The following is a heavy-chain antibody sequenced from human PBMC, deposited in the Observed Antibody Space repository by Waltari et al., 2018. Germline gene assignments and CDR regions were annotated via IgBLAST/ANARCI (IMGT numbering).Heavy chain of an antibody. CDR2: IYYSGSN. Sequence: QVQLQESGPGLVKPSETLSLTCTVSGGSISSYYWSWIRQPPGKGLEWIGYIYYSGSNNYNPSLKSRVTISVDTSKNQFSLKLSSVTAADTAVYYCARELEDTGYYYMDVWGKGTTVTVSS. CDR1: GGSISSYY. D-gene: IGHD2-15*01. CDR3: ARELEDTGYYYMDV. J-gene: IGHJ6*03. V-gene: IGHV4-59*01.